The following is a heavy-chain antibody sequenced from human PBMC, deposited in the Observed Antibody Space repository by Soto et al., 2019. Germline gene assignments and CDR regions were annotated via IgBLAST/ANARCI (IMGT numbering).Heavy chain of an antibody. CDR3: ARGADGDY. CDR1: GYIFTNHD. J-gene: IGHJ4*02. V-gene: IGHV1-18*04. D-gene: IGHD6-25*01. CDR2: ISTYNGNT. Sequence: QLQMVQSGAEVKKPGASVKVSCKASGYIFTNHDITWVRQAPGQGLEWVGWISTYNGNTNFAQKLQDRVTLTTDTSTRTAYMELSSLRSDDTAVYYCARGADGDYWGQGTLVTVSS.